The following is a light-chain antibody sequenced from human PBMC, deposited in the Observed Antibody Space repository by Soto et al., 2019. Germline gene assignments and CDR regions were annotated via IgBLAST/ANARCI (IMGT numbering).Light chain of an antibody. J-gene: IGLJ2*01. CDR1: SGSIASNY. CDR2: EDN. Sequence: NFMLTQPHSVSESPGETVTISCTRSSGSIASNYVQWYQQRPGSVPTTVIYEDNQRPSGVPVRFSGSIDSSSNSASLTISGLQTEDEADYYCQSYDGSNHVVFGGGTKVTVL. CDR3: QSYDGSNHVV. V-gene: IGLV6-57*04.